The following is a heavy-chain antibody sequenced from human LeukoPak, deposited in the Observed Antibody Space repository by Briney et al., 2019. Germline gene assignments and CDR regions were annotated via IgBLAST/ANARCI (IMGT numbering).Heavy chain of an antibody. Sequence: SETLSLTCRVSGASINSGSNYWGWIRQPPGKTLEWIGSICSSGSTYYNPSLKSRVIIMIDTPKNHFSLTLSSVTAADTAVYYCARDFVYYDSSGYNKGIWFDPWGQGTLVTVSS. V-gene: IGHV4-39*07. CDR1: GASINSGSNY. CDR3: ARDFVYYDSSGYNKGIWFDP. CDR2: ICSSGST. J-gene: IGHJ5*02. D-gene: IGHD3-22*01.